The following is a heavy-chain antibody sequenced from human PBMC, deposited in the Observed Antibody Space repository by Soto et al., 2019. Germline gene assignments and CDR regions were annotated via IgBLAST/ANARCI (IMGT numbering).Heavy chain of an antibody. V-gene: IGHV1-69*02. D-gene: IGHD2-15*01. CDR2: IIPILGIA. CDR3: ARGCCSGGSCYSPSGYMDV. CDR1: GGTFSSYT. J-gene: IGHJ6*03. Sequence: QVQLVQSGAEVKKPGSSVKVSCKASGGTFSSYTISWVRQAPGQGLEWMGRIIPILGIANYAQKFQGRVTFTADKSTSTAYMELSSLRSEDTAVYYCARGCCSGGSCYSPSGYMDVWGKGTTVTVSS.